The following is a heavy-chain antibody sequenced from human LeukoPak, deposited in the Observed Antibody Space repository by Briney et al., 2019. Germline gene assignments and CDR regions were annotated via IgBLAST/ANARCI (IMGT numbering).Heavy chain of an antibody. Sequence: GGSLRLSCEASGFTFRLYGMHWVRQAPGKGLEWVGRIKSKTDVETTDYAAPVKGRFTISRDDSKSTLYLQMNSLKVEDTAVYYCTTGLLGKWGQGTLVTVSS. CDR1: GFTFRLYG. V-gene: IGHV3-15*01. J-gene: IGHJ4*02. CDR2: IKSKTDVETT. CDR3: TTGLLGK.